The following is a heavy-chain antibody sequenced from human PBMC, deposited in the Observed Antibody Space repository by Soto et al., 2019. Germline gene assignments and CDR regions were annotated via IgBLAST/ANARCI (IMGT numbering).Heavy chain of an antibody. CDR1: GGSISSSSYY. Sequence: PSETLSLTCTVSGGSISSSSYYWGWIRQPPGKGLERIGSIYYSGNTYYNPSLKSRVTISVDTSKNQFSLKLSSVTAADTAVYYCARAYYDSSGYYRYFQHWGQGTLVTVSS. J-gene: IGHJ1*01. CDR3: ARAYYDSSGYYRYFQH. V-gene: IGHV4-39*07. CDR2: IYYSGNT. D-gene: IGHD3-22*01.